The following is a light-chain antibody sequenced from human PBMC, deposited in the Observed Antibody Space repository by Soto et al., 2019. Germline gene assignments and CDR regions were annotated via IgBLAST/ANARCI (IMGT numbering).Light chain of an antibody. CDR2: GNT. J-gene: IGLJ2*01. CDR1: SSNTGAGYD. CDR3: QSYDSSLSAVV. Sequence: QPVLTQPPSVSGAPGQRVTISCTGSSSNTGAGYDVHWYQQFPGAAPKFLIYGNTNRPSGVPDRFSGSKSGTSASLAITGLQAEDEADYYCQSYDSSLSAVVFGGGTQLTVL. V-gene: IGLV1-40*01.